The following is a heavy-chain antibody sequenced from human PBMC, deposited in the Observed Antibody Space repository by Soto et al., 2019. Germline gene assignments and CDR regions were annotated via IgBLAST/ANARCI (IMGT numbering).Heavy chain of an antibody. CDR2: IYYSGST. D-gene: IGHD6-19*01. CDR1: GGSISSSSYY. J-gene: IGHJ5*02. Sequence: SETLSLTCTVSGGSISSSSYYWGWIRQPPGKGLEWIGSIYYSGSTYYNPSLKSRVTISVDTSKNQFSLKLNSVTAADTAVYYCARGRDRSGWYSSNWFDPWGQGTLVTVS. CDR3: ARGRDRSGWYSSNWFDP. V-gene: IGHV4-39*07.